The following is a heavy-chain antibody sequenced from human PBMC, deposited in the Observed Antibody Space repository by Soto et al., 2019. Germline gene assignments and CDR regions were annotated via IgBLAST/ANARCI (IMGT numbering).Heavy chain of an antibody. CDR1: GFTFNRHP. Sequence: QVQLVESGGVVVQPGRSRRLSCAASGFTFNRHPLHWVRQAPGKGLEWVAVISHDGNNKYYADSVKGRFTISRDNSMNMLYLQMHGLRTEDTAIFYCARASGHIYATLHGPFDHWGQGALVTVSS. D-gene: IGHD2-8*01. CDR3: ARASGHIYATLHGPFDH. V-gene: IGHV3-30-3*01. J-gene: IGHJ4*02. CDR2: ISHDGNNK.